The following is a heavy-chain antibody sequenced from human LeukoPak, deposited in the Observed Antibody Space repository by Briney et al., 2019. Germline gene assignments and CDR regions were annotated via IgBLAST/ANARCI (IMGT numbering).Heavy chain of an antibody. CDR1: GYTFTGYY. V-gene: IGHV1-2*02. D-gene: IGHD6-13*01. CDR2: INPNSGGT. Sequence: RASVKVSCKASGYTFTGYYMHWVRQAPGQGLEWMGLINPNSGGTNYAQKFQGRVTMTRDTSISTAYMELSRLRSDDTAVYYCARSPDAAAAEAYYFDYWGQGTLVTASS. CDR3: ARSPDAAAAEAYYFDY. J-gene: IGHJ4*02.